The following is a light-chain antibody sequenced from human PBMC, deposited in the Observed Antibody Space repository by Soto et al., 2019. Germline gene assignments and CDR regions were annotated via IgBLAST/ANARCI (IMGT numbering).Light chain of an antibody. CDR2: GTS. Sequence: EILMTQSPASLSVSPGERVILSCRATQSISSNLAWYQQKPGQAPRLLIYGTSTRATGIPARFSGSGSGTEFTLTITSLQSEDFALYFCQQYNNWPLTFGQGTRLEI. CDR3: QQYNNWPLT. CDR1: QSISSN. V-gene: IGKV3-15*01. J-gene: IGKJ5*01.